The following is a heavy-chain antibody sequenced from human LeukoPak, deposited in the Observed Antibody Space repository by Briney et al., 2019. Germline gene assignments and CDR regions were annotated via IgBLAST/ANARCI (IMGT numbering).Heavy chain of an antibody. CDR1: GFTFSSYA. V-gene: IGHV3-7*01. Sequence: QTGGSLRLSCAASGFTFSSYAMSWVRQAPGKGLEWVADIRQDGSDEHYVASVKGRFTISRDSTSLFLQMNSLRAEDTAVYYCAGGQGWHFDLWGRGTLITVSS. CDR2: IRQDGSDE. D-gene: IGHD2-15*01. J-gene: IGHJ2*01. CDR3: AGGQGWHFDL.